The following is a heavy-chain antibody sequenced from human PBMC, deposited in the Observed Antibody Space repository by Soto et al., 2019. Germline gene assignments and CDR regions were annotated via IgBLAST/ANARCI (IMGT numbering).Heavy chain of an antibody. J-gene: IGHJ6*04. CDR1: GYTFTSYY. D-gene: IGHD2-2*01. CDR2: INTSGGST. V-gene: IGHV1-46*01. Sequence: ASVKVSCKASGYTFTSYYMHWVRQAPGQGREWMGIINTSGGSTSYAQKFQGRVTMTRDTSTSTVYMELSSLRSEDTAVYYCAREVTDQLLSPTATLYCYNCMHVWRRGXTVAVSS. CDR3: AREVTDQLLSPTATLYCYNCMHV.